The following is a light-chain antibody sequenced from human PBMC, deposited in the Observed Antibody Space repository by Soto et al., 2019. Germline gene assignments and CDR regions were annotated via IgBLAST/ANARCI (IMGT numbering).Light chain of an antibody. V-gene: IGKV3-15*01. CDR1: QSVSSK. CDR3: QQYNNWPHT. J-gene: IGKJ2*01. Sequence: EIVMTQSPATLSVSPGERATLSCRASQSVSSKLAWFQQKPGQAPSLLIYGVSTRATGVPVRFSGSGSGTEFTLTINSLQSEDFAVYYCQQYNNWPHTFGQGPKVDIK. CDR2: GVS.